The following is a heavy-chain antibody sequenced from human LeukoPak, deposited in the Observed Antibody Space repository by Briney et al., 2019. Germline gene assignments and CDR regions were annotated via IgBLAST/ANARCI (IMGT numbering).Heavy chain of an antibody. D-gene: IGHD3-3*01. CDR1: GFTFSSYA. Sequence: GGSLRLSCAASGFTFSSYAMSWVRQAPGKGLEWVSAISGSGGSTYYADSVKGRFTISRDNSKNTLYLQMNSLRAEDTAVYYCAKDSHYDFWSGYYEHYYYYGMDVWGQGTTVTVSS. V-gene: IGHV3-23*01. CDR3: AKDSHYDFWSGYYEHYYYYGMDV. CDR2: ISGSGGST. J-gene: IGHJ6*02.